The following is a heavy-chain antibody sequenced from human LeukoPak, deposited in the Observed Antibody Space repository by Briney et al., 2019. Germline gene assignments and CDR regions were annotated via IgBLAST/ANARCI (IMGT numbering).Heavy chain of an antibody. CDR1: GFTFSDHA. CDR3: TRLVGAND. Sequence: PGGSLRLSCAASGFTFSDHAMDWGRQAPGKGLEWVGRIRNKANSYTTEYAASVQGRFTVSRDDSKNSLYLQMNSMKTEDTAVYYCTRLVGANDWGQGTLVTVSS. D-gene: IGHD1-26*01. CDR2: IRNKANSYTT. J-gene: IGHJ4*02. V-gene: IGHV3-72*01.